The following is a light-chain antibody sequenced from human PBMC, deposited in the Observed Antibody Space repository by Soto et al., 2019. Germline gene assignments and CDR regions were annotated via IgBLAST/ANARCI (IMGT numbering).Light chain of an antibody. Sequence: DIQMTQSPSTLSASVGDRVTITCRASQSIRSWLAWYQQKPGTAPNLLIYKTSTLQRGVPSRFSGSGSGTEFTFTFSSLQPDDSAIYYRQQYSDNWTFAQGRKVEIK. V-gene: IGKV1-5*03. CDR1: QSIRSW. J-gene: IGKJ1*01. CDR3: QQYSDNWT. CDR2: KTS.